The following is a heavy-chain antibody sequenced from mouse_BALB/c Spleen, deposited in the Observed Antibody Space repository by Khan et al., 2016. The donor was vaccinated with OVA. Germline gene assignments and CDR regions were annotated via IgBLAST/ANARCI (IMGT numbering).Heavy chain of an antibody. D-gene: IGHD1-1*02. V-gene: IGHV2-2*02. CDR3: ARNRNGYFDY. CDR1: GFSLTNYG. J-gene: IGHJ2*01. Sequence: QVQLQQSGPGLVQPSQSLSITCTVSGFSLTNYGVHWVRQSPGKGLEWLGVIWSSGITDYNATFMSRLSISRDISTSQVFFKMNSLQANDTGIYYCARNRNGYFDYWGQGTTLTGSS. CDR2: IWSSGIT.